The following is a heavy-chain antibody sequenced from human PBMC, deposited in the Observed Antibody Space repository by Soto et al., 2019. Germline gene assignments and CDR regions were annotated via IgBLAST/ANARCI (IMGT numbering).Heavy chain of an antibody. J-gene: IGHJ4*02. CDR1: GGSISAVGHY. CDR3: ARATGTLRSRNCDY. CDR2: IYHTGST. D-gene: IGHD1-1*01. V-gene: IGHV4-31*03. Sequence: SETLSLTCSVAGGSISAVGHYWTWIRQPPGKGLEWIGSIYHTGSTYYSKSLRSRLTMSVDTSKSQFSLRLSSVTAADTAVYYCARATGTLRSRNCDYWGQGSLVTVSS.